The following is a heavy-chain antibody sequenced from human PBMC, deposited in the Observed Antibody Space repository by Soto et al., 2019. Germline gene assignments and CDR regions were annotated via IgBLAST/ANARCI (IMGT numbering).Heavy chain of an antibody. D-gene: IGHD1-1*01. V-gene: IGHV3-30*18. CDR2: ISSDGSDK. CDR1: GFPFSTYG. J-gene: IGHJ4*02. Sequence: QVQLVESGGCVVQPGTSLRLSCAVSGFPFSTYGMHWVRQAPGKGLEWVAVISSDGSDKYYADSVKGRFTISRDNSKNTLYLHMKSLRVEDTAFYHCAKGCRNHILLSAFLDYWGQGTLVAVSS. CDR3: AKGCRNHILLSAFLDY.